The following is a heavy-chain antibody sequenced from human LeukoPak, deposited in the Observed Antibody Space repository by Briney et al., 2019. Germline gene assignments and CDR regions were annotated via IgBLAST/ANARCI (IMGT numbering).Heavy chain of an antibody. CDR1: GGSFSGYY. D-gene: IGHD3-22*01. J-gene: IGHJ4*02. CDR2: INHSGST. Sequence: SETLSLTCAVYGGSFSGYYWSWIRQPPGKGLEWIGEINHSGSTSYNPSLKSRVTISVDTSKSQFSLKLSSVTAADTAVYYCARGVGSGYTDDWGQGTLVTVSS. CDR3: ARGVGSGYTDD. V-gene: IGHV4-34*01.